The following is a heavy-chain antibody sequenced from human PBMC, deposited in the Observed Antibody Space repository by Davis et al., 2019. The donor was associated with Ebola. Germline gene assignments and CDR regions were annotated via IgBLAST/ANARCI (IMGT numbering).Heavy chain of an antibody. D-gene: IGHD6-6*01. CDR1: GFTVRSTY. CDR2: LYSGGTTRYA. CDR3: VRDGPHSSSSDFDH. Sequence: GGSLRLSCAASGFTVRSTYMSWVRQAPGKGLEWVSVLYSGGTTRYADYADSVKGRFTISRDNANNTLYLQMNSLRAEDTAVYYCVRDGPHSSSSDFDHWGQGTLVTVSS. V-gene: IGHV3-66*01. J-gene: IGHJ4*02.